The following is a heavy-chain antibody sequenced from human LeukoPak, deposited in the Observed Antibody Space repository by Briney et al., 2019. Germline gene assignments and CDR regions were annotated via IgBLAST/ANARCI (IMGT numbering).Heavy chain of an antibody. CDR1: GFTFNNFG. CDR2: ISGSGIST. Sequence: GGTLRLSCAASGFTFNNFGMSWVRQAPGKGLEWVSAISGSGISTYYADSVKGRFTISRDNSKNTVYLQMNSLRAEDTAVYYCARLTIWFGEQPSRFDPWGQGTLVTVSS. J-gene: IGHJ5*02. CDR3: ARLTIWFGEQPSRFDP. V-gene: IGHV3-23*01. D-gene: IGHD3-10*01.